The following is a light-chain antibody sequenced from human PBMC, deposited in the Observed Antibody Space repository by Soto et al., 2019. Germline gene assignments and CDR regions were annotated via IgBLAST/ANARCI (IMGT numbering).Light chain of an antibody. CDR2: AAS. Sequence: EIVLTQSPATLSLSPGERGTLSCRATQSVNSDLAWYQQKPGQAPRLLIYAASNRATGIPARFSGSGSGTDFPLTISSLDPEDFAVYYCQQRSNWPPSFGQGTRLEIK. J-gene: IGKJ5*01. CDR3: QQRSNWPPS. V-gene: IGKV3-11*01. CDR1: QSVNSD.